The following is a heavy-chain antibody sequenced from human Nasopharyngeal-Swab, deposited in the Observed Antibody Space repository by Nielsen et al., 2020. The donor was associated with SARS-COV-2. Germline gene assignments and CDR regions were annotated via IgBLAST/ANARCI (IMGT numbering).Heavy chain of an antibody. Sequence: GESLKISCAASGFTFSSYAMHWVRQAPGKGLEWVAVISFDGSTKYYADSVKGRFTISRDNSKNTLYLQMNSLRAEDTAVYYCARDNHGDNWNDGWFDPWGQGTLVTVSS. V-gene: IGHV3-30-3*01. J-gene: IGHJ5*02. CDR3: ARDNHGDNWNDGWFDP. D-gene: IGHD1-20*01. CDR2: ISFDGSTK. CDR1: GFTFSSYA.